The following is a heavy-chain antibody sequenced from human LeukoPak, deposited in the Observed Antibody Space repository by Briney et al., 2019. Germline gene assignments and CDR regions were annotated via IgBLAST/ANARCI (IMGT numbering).Heavy chain of an antibody. CDR1: GFTFSSYG. J-gene: IGHJ4*02. V-gene: IGHV3-30*02. D-gene: IGHD3-10*01. Sequence: PGGSLGLSCAASGFTFSSYGMHWVRQAPGKGLEGVAFIRYDGSNKYYADSVKGRFTISRDNSKNTLYLQMDSLRAEDTAVYYCAKVLRFGVDYWGQGTLVTVSS. CDR3: AKVLRFGVDY. CDR2: IRYDGSNK.